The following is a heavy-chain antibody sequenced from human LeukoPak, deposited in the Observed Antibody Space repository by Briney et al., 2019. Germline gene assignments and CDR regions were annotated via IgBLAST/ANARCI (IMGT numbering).Heavy chain of an antibody. Sequence: SESLSLTCTVSGGSVRNYYWCWIRQPPGKGLEWMGYIYNSGTTNYNPSLKSRVTISVDTSKNQFSLKLSSVTAADAAVYYCARSSSNSWYFSYMDVWGKGTTVTVSS. CDR3: ARSSSNSWYFSYMDV. D-gene: IGHD6-13*01. J-gene: IGHJ6*03. V-gene: IGHV4-59*02. CDR2: IYNSGTT. CDR1: GGSVRNYY.